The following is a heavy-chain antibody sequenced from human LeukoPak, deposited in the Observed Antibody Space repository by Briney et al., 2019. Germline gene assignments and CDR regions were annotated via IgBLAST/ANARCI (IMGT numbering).Heavy chain of an antibody. J-gene: IGHJ3*02. V-gene: IGHV3-48*03. CDR1: RFTFSSYE. CDR2: ISGSGIK. CDR3: AREDTGVAFDI. Sequence: GGSLRLSCAASRFTFSSYEMNWVRQAQGKGLEWVSYISGSGIKHYADSVKGRFTISRDNAKNSLYLQMNSLRVEDTAVYYCAREDTGVAFDIWGQGTTVTV. D-gene: IGHD2-8*01.